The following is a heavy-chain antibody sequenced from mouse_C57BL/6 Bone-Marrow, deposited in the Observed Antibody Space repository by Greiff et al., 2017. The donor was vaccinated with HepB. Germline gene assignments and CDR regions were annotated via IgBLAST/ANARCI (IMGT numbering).Heavy chain of an antibody. CDR2: IHPNSGST. Sequence: QVQLKQPGAELVKPGASVKLSCKASGYTFTSYWMHWVKQRPGQGLEWIGMIHPNSGSTNYNEKFKSKATLTVDKSSSTSYMQLSSLTSGDSAVYYCAREYGSSYGGYFDVWGTGTTLTVSS. D-gene: IGHD1-1*01. CDR3: AREYGSSYGGYFDV. J-gene: IGHJ1*03. CDR1: GYTFTSYW. V-gene: IGHV1-64*01.